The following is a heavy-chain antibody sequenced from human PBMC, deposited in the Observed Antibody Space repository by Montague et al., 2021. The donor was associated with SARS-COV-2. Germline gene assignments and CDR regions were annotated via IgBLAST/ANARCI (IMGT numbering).Heavy chain of an antibody. V-gene: IGHV4-39*07. CDR3: ARAGGFYDYWSGYSSSAGFFDP. CDR2: IYYSGST. CDR1: GGSISSSSYY. J-gene: IGHJ5*02. Sequence: SETLSLTCTVSGGSISSSSYYWGWIRQPPGKGLEWIGSIYYSGSTYYNPSLKSRATISVDTSKNQFSLRLNSVTTADTAVYFCARAGGFYDYWSGYSSSAGFFDPWGQGILVTVSS. D-gene: IGHD3-3*01.